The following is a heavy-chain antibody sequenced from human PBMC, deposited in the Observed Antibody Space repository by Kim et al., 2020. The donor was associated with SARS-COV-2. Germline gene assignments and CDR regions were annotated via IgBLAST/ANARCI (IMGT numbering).Heavy chain of an antibody. V-gene: IGHV3-30*03. CDR2: ISYDGTNK. D-gene: IGHD3-9*01. CDR3: ATVGNILTGYFDSSPFQY. CDR1: GFTFSNYV. J-gene: IGHJ4*02. Sequence: GGSLRLPCAASGFTFSNYVMHWVRQAPGKGLEWVAVISYDGTNKYYGESVKGRFTISRDNSKNTLYLQMNSLRAEDTAVYYCATVGNILTGYFDSSPFQYWGQGTLVTVSS.